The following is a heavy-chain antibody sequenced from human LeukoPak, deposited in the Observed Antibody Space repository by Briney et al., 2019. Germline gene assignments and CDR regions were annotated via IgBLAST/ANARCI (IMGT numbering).Heavy chain of an antibody. CDR1: GYTFTSYD. CDR3: ARVATDIVVVPAASYYHYYYMDV. Sequence: ASVKVSCKASGYTFTSYDINWVRQATGQGLEWMGWMNPNSGNTGYAQKFQGRVTMTRNTSISTAYMELSSLRSEDTAVYYCARVATDIVVVPAASYYHYYYMDVWGKGTTVTVSS. J-gene: IGHJ6*03. V-gene: IGHV1-8*01. CDR2: MNPNSGNT. D-gene: IGHD2-2*01.